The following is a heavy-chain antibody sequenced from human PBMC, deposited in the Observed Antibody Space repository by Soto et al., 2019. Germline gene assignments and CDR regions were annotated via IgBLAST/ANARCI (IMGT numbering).Heavy chain of an antibody. CDR2: VSYSGGT. J-gene: IGHJ5*02. CDR3: SRRAPEGFDP. V-gene: IGHV4-39*01. CDR1: GGSISSSPYF. Sequence: TSETLSLTCTVSGGSISSSPYFWGWIRQPPGKGLEWIASVSYSGGTYYNPSLKSRVTISVDTSKKQFSLNLTSVTAADTAFYYCSRRAPEGFDPWGQGTLVTVSS.